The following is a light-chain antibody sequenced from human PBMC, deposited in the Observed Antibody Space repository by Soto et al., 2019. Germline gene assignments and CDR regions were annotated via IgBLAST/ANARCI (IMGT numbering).Light chain of an antibody. CDR1: SSDVGGYKY. V-gene: IGLV2-8*01. J-gene: IGLJ3*02. CDR2: EVT. CDR3: SSHAGIINVV. Sequence: QSALTQPPSASGSPGQSVTISCTGTSSDVGGYKYVSWYQQHPGKAPKLIIYEVTKRPSGVPDRFSGSKSGNTASLTVSGLLAEDEADYYCSSHAGIINVVFGGGTKVTVL.